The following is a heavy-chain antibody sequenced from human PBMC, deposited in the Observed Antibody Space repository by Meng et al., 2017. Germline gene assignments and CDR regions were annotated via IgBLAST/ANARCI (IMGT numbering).Heavy chain of an antibody. Sequence: GESLKISCAASGFTFSSYEMNWVRQAPGKGLEWVSYISSSGSTIYYADSVKGRFTISRDNAKNSLYLQMNSLRAEDTAVYYCARVNRGYCTNGVCFSFYYYYYYGTDVWGQGTTVTVSS. CDR3: ARVNRGYCTNGVCFSFYYYYYYGTDV. V-gene: IGHV3-48*03. D-gene: IGHD2-8*01. CDR2: ISSSGSTI. CDR1: GFTFSSYE. J-gene: IGHJ6*02.